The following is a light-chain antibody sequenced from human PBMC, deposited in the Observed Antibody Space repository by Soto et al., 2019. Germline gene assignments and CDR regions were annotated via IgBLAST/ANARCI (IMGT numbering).Light chain of an antibody. V-gene: IGKV4-1*01. CDR3: HQYYNTPLT. CDR1: QSVLHSSKKKND. CDR2: WAS. Sequence: DIVMTQSPESLAVSLGERATINCKSSQSVLHSSKKKNDLAWYQQKPGQPPKLLIYWASTRKSGVSDRFSGSGSGTDFTLTISSLQAEDVAVYYCHQYYNTPLTFGGGTKVEIK. J-gene: IGKJ4*01.